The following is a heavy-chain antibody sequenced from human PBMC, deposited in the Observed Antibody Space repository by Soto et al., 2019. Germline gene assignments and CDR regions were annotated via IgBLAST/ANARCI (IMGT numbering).Heavy chain of an antibody. CDR3: SRRLMFGGSSAYDACEI. D-gene: IGHD3-10*02. CDR2: IIPIFDTA. J-gene: IGHJ1*01. V-gene: IGHV1-69*13. CDR1: RGTFNSYA. Sequence: ASVNLPSIASRGTFNSYAISCVRQAPGQWLEWVGGIIPIFDTANYAQKFQGRVTITADESTSTAYTEPTSLRSEGTAVDYGSRRLMFGGSSAYDACEIWGQGTLVSVSP.